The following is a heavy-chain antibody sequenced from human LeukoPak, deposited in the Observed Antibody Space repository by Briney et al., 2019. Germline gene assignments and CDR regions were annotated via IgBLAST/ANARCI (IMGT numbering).Heavy chain of an antibody. J-gene: IGHJ2*01. CDR2: IYYSGST. CDR1: GGSISSYY. CDR3: AREKQLRWYFDL. V-gene: IGHV4-59*12. Sequence: SETLSLTCTVSGGSISSYYWSWIRQPPGKGLEWIGYIYYSGSTNYNPSLKSRVTISVDTSKNQFSLKLSSVTAADTAVYYCAREKQLRWYFDLWGRGTLVTVSS. D-gene: IGHD1-1*01.